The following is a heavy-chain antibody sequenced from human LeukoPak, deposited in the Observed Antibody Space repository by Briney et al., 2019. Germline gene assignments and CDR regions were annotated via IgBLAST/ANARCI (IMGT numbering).Heavy chain of an antibody. J-gene: IGHJ2*01. CDR1: GFTFDDYA. Sequence: PGGSLRLSCAASGFTFDDYAMHWVRQAPGKGLEWVSGISWNSGSLGYADSVKGRFTISRDNAKNSLYLQMNSLRADDTAFYYCAKDISVGSRYQGWYFDLWGRGTLVTVSS. V-gene: IGHV3-9*01. CDR2: ISWNSGSL. D-gene: IGHD2-2*01. CDR3: AKDISVGSRYQGWYFDL.